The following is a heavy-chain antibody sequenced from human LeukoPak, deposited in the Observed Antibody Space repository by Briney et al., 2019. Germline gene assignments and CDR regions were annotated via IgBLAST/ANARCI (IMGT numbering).Heavy chain of an antibody. Sequence: ASVKVSCKASGYTFTSYGISWVRQAPGQGLEWMGWISAYNGNTNYAQKLQGRVTMTTDTSTSTAYMELRSLRSDDTAVYYCAREEAYDSSSWYYFDYWGQGTLVTVSS. D-gene: IGHD6-13*01. CDR2: ISAYNGNT. J-gene: IGHJ4*02. V-gene: IGHV1-18*01. CDR1: GYTFTSYG. CDR3: AREEAYDSSSWYYFDY.